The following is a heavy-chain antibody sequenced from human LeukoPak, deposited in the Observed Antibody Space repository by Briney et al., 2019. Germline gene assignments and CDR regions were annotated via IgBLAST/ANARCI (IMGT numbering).Heavy chain of an antibody. V-gene: IGHV4-34*01. D-gene: IGHD2-2*02. CDR1: GGSFSGYY. J-gene: IGHJ5*02. CDR3: ARRSPSSDIVVVPAAIRSTNWFDP. CDR2: INHSGST. Sequence: SETLSLTCAVYGGSFSGYYWSWIRQPPGKGLEWIGEINHSGSTNYNPSLKSRVTISVDTSKNQFSLKLSSVTAADTAVYYCARRSPSSDIVVVPAAIRSTNWFDPWGRGTLVTVSS.